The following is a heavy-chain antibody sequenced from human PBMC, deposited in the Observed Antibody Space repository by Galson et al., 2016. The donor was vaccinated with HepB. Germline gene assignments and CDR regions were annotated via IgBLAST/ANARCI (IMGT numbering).Heavy chain of an antibody. CDR3: ARGGWFYYDTSDDAGDF. CDR2: INKDGSEE. D-gene: IGHD3-22*01. V-gene: IGHV3-7*05. Sequence: SLRLSCAASAFSFSSYWMTWVRQAPGKGLEWVANINKDGSEENYADSVKGRFTISRDNAKNSLYLQMDGLRAEDTAVYYCARGGWFYYDTSDDAGDFWGQGNLVTVSS. J-gene: IGHJ4*02. CDR1: AFSFSSYW.